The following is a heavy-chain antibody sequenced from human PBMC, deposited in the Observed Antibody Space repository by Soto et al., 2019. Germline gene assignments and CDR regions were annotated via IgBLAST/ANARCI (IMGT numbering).Heavy chain of an antibody. CDR3: ARDKTNSSTHTYEDAGFDY. J-gene: IGHJ4*02. V-gene: IGHV3-23*01. Sequence: PGGSLRLSCAASGFTFSNYVMNWVRQAPGKGLEWVSAITGSGGSTYYADSVKGRFTMSRDDPKNTLYLQMNSLRAEDTAVYYCARDKTNSSTHTYEDAGFDYWXQGTLVTVSS. CDR1: GFTFSNYV. CDR2: ITGSGGST. D-gene: IGHD2-2*01.